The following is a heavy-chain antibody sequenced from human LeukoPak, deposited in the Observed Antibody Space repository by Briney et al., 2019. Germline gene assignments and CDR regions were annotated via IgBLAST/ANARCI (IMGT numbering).Heavy chain of an antibody. CDR3: ARNWVADSFDF. D-gene: IGHD6-19*01. J-gene: IGHJ3*01. CDR2: IFYRGST. Sequence: PSDTLSLTCTVSGGSISNSTYYWGWVRQPPGKGLEWTGSIFYRGSTYYTPSLKSRVTISVDTSKNQFSLELTSVTAADTAMYFCARNWVADSFDFWGQGTMVTVSS. CDR1: GGSISNSTYY. V-gene: IGHV4-39*01.